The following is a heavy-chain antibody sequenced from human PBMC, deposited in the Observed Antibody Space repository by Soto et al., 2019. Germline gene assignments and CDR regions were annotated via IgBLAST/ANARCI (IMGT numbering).Heavy chain of an antibody. V-gene: IGHV1-8*01. Sequence: ASVKVSCKASGYTFTNYDINWVRQATGQGPEYMGWMNPNSGKIGYVQKFQGRVTMTSNTSKNQVVLTMTNMDPVDTATYYCARISSWYPPSLNWFDPWGQGTLVTVSS. CDR3: ARISSWYPPSLNWFDP. J-gene: IGHJ5*02. CDR2: MNPNSGKI. D-gene: IGHD6-13*01. CDR1: GYTFTNYD.